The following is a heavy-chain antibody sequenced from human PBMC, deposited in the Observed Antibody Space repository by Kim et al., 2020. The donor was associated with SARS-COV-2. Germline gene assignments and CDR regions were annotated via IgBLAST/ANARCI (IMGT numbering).Heavy chain of an antibody. Sequence: GGSLRLSCAASGFTFSDHYMDWVRQAPGKGLEWVGRTRNKANSYTTEYAASVKGRFTISRDDSKNSLYLQMNSLKTEDTAVYYCAREEWELTPLLDSYYYYMDVWGQGTTVTVSS. J-gene: IGHJ6*03. D-gene: IGHD1-26*01. CDR3: AREEWELTPLLDSYYYYMDV. CDR2: TRNKANSYTT. V-gene: IGHV3-72*01. CDR1: GFTFSDHY.